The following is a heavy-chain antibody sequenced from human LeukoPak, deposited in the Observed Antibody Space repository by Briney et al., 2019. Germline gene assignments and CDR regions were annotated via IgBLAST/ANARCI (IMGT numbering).Heavy chain of an antibody. V-gene: IGHV1-8*03. CDR1: GYTLTELS. D-gene: IGHD3-3*01. CDR3: ARGHITTYYDFWSGYRSFDY. J-gene: IGHJ4*02. CDR2: MNPNSGNT. Sequence: ASVKVSCKVSGYTLTELSMHWVRQAPGQGLEWMGWMNPNSGNTGYAQKFQGRVTITRNTSISTAYMELSSLRSEDTAVYYCARGHITTYYDFWSGYRSFDYWGQGTLVTVSS.